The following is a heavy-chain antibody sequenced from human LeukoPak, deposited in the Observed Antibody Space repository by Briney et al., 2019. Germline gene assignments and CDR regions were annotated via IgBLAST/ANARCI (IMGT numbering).Heavy chain of an antibody. D-gene: IGHD6-19*01. V-gene: IGHV3-30-3*01. CDR3: ARGTPSSSGWLYYGMDV. CDR2: ISYDGSNK. Sequence: GRSLKLSCAASGFTFSSYAMHWVRQAPGKGLEWVAVISYDGSNKYYADSVKGRFTISRDNSKNTLYLQMNSLRAEDTAVYYCARGTPSSSGWLYYGMDVWGQGTTVTVSS. J-gene: IGHJ6*02. CDR1: GFTFSSYA.